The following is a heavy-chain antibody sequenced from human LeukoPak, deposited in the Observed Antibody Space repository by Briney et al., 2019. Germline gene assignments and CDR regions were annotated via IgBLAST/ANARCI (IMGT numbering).Heavy chain of an antibody. CDR2: IIPIFGTA. CDR1: GGTFSSYA. D-gene: IGHD4-23*01. Sequence: SVKVSCKASGGTFSSYAISWVRQAPGQGLEWMGWIIPIFGTANYAQKFKGRVTITADKSTSTAYMELSSLRSEDTAVYYCAREADGSNAFDIWGQGTMVTVSS. V-gene: IGHV1-69*06. J-gene: IGHJ3*02. CDR3: AREADGSNAFDI.